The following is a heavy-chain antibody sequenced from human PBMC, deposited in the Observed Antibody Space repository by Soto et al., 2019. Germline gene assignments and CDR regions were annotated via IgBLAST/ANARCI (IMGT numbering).Heavy chain of an antibody. CDR3: ASSASSYNWFDP. J-gene: IGHJ5*02. D-gene: IGHD2-2*01. CDR2: IIPIFGTA. V-gene: IGHV1-69*06. Sequence: RASVKVSCKASGGTFSSYAISWVRQAPGQGLEWMGGIIPIFGTANYAQKFQGRVTITADKSTSTAYMELSSLRSEDTAVYYCASSASSYNWFDPWGQGTLVTVSS. CDR1: GGTFSSYA.